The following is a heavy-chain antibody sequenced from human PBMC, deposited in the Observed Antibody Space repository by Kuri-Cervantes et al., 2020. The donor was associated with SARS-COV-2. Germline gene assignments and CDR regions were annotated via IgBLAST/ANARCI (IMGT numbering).Heavy chain of an antibody. CDR3: MVSPLVNGRARGS. D-gene: IGHD3-9*01. J-gene: IGHJ5*02. V-gene: IGHV3-48*03. Sequence: GGSLRLSCAASGFTFSSYEMNWVRLAPGKGLEWVSYISSSGSTIYYADSVKGRFTISRDNGQKSLSLQMNSLRDDDTAAYYCMVSPLVNGRARGSWGQGTVVTVSS. CDR1: GFTFSSYE. CDR2: ISSSGSTI.